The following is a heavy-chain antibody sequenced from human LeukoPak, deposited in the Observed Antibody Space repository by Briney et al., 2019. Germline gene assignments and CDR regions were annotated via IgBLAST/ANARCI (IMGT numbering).Heavy chain of an antibody. CDR3: ARGGRGSTVAVFEY. V-gene: IGHV6-1*01. CDR2: TYYRSKWYS. J-gene: IGHJ4*02. CDR1: GDSVSSNNAA. D-gene: IGHD6-19*01. Sequence: SQTLSLTCAISGDSVSSNNAAWNWSRQSPSRGLEWLVRTYYRSKWYSDSAVSVKSRISINPDTSKNQVSLHLDSVTPDDTAVYYCARGGRGSTVAVFEYWGQGTLVTVSS.